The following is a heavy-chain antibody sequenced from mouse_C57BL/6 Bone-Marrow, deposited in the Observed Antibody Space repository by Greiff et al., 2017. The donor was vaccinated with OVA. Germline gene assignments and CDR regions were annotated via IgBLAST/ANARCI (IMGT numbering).Heavy chain of an antibody. D-gene: IGHD2-4*01. V-gene: IGHV8-12*01. CDR3: ARLYYDYDEAWFAY. CDR2: IYWDDDK. Sequence: QVQLKESGPGILQSSQTLILTCSFSGFSLSTSGMGVSWIRQPSGKGLEWLAHIYWDDDKRYNPSLKSRLTISKDTSRNQVFLKITSVDTADTATYYCARLYYDYDEAWFAYWGQGTLVTVSA. CDR1: GFSLSTSGMG. J-gene: IGHJ3*01.